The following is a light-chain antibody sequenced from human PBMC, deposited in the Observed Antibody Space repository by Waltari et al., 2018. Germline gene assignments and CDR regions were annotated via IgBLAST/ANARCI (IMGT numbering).Light chain of an antibody. CDR2: DAS. J-gene: IGKJ2*03. CDR1: QSIGSW. Sequence: DIQMTQSPSTLSASVGDRVTITCRSSQSIGSWLAWYQQRPGKAPKLLFYDASSLESGVPSRFSGSGSGTEFTLTISSLQPDDFATYYCQQYNNRPPYSFGQGTKLDIK. V-gene: IGKV1-5*01. CDR3: QQYNNRPPYS.